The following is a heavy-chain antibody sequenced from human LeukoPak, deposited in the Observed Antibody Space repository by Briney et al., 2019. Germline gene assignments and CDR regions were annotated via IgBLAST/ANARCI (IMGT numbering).Heavy chain of an antibody. CDR2: IKQDGSEQ. CDR1: GFTFTNYW. CDR3: ARPLMYYYGSETYFWFDP. J-gene: IGHJ5*02. Sequence: SGGSLRLSCAASGFTFTNYWMAWVRQAPGKGLEWVANIKQDGSEQYYVDSVKGRFTISRDNAKNSLSLQMNSLRAEDTAVYYCARPLMYYYGSETYFWFDPWGQGTLVTVSS. D-gene: IGHD3-10*01. V-gene: IGHV3-7*01.